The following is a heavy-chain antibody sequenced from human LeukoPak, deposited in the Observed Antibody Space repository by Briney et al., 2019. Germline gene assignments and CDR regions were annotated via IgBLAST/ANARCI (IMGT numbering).Heavy chain of an antibody. V-gene: IGHV3-7*01. CDR1: GFTFSSYG. Sequence: TGGSLRLSCAASGFTFSSYGMHWVRQAPGKGLEWVANIKQDGSEKYYVDSVKGRFTISRDNAKNSLYLQMNSLRAEDTAVYYCARGGGYSGYDYEGGYYFDYWGQGTLDTVSS. CDR3: ARGGGYSGYDYEGGYYFDY. D-gene: IGHD5-12*01. J-gene: IGHJ4*02. CDR2: IKQDGSEK.